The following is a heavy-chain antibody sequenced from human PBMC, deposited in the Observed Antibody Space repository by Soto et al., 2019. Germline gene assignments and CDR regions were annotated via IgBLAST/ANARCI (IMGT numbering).Heavy chain of an antibody. Sequence: ASVKVSCKALRGTFTNYAFSWVRQAPGQGLEWMGGIMPFFGSGNYAQKFQGRINITADESTSSVYLELTSLRSEDTAVYYCARDRAGYYSHFVYWGPGTLVTLSS. CDR1: RGTFTNYA. D-gene: IGHD3-22*01. CDR2: IMPFFGSG. V-gene: IGHV1-69*13. J-gene: IGHJ4*02. CDR3: ARDRAGYYSHFVY.